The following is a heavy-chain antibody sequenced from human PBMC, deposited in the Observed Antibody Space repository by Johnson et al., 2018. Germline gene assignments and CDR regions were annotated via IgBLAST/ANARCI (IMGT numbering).Heavy chain of an antibody. CDR1: GFTFSNAW. J-gene: IGHJ6*03. CDR2: IKSKTDGGTT. D-gene: IGHD7-27*01. V-gene: IGHV3-15*07. CDR3: TTAPELGIPDAYYYMDV. Sequence: VQLVQSGGGLVKPGGSXRLSCAASGFTFSNAWMNWVRQAPGKGLEWVGRIKSKTDGGTTDYAAPVKGRFTISRDDSKNTLYLQMNSLKTEDTAVYYCTTAPELGIPDAYYYMDVWGKGTTVTVSS.